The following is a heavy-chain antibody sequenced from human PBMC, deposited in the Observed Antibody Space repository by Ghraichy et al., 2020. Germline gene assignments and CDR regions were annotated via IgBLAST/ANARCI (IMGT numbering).Heavy chain of an antibody. J-gene: IGHJ4*02. CDR3: ATGYEDSGSPFEY. V-gene: IGHV1-24*01. CDR2: FYPEDGET. CDR1: GYTLTELS. Sequence: ASVKVSCKVSGYTLTELSMHWVRQAPGKGLEWMGGFYPEDGETIYAQKFQGRVTMTEDTSTDTAYMELSSLRSEDTAVYYCATGYEDSGSPFEYWGQGTLVTVSS. D-gene: IGHD1-26*01.